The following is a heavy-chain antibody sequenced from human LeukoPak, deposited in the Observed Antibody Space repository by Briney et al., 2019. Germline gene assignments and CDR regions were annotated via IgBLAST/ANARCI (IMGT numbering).Heavy chain of an antibody. CDR3: ASQYDSSGYYCFDY. J-gene: IGHJ4*02. CDR1: VGSISNSSTY. D-gene: IGHD3-22*01. Sequence: SETLSLTCTVSVGSISNSSTYWGSIHQPPGKGGDWIGSIYYSGSTYYRPSLKTQITISVDTSKNQFSLTLSSVTAADTAVYSCASQYDSSGYYCFDYWGQGTLVTVSS. V-gene: IGHV4-39*01. CDR2: IYYSGST.